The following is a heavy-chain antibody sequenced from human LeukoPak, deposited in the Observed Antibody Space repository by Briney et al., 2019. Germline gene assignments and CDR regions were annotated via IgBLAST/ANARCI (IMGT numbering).Heavy chain of an antibody. J-gene: IGHJ4*02. CDR2: INPGDAST. Sequence: ASVKVSCKASGYIFTNYYMHWVRRAPGQGLECVGIINPGDASTSYAQKFQGRVTMTRDTSTSTVYMDLSSLRSEDTAMYYCARVHCSGGSCYGKVFDYWGQGTLVTVSS. CDR3: ARVHCSGGSCYGKVFDY. V-gene: IGHV1-46*01. D-gene: IGHD2-15*01. CDR1: GYIFTNYY.